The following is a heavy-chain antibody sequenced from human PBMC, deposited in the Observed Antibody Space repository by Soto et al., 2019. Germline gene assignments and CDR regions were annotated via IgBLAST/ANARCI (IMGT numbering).Heavy chain of an antibody. J-gene: IGHJ4*02. D-gene: IGHD6-13*01. CDR1: GGSISSSSYY. Sequence: QLQLQESGPGLVKPSETLSLTCTVSGGSISSSSYYWGWIRQPPGKGLEWIGSIYYSGSTYYNPSLKSRVTISVDTSKNQFSLKLSSVTAADTAVYYCARPAGYSSSWHIFDYWGQGTLVTVSS. CDR2: IYYSGST. V-gene: IGHV4-39*01. CDR3: ARPAGYSSSWHIFDY.